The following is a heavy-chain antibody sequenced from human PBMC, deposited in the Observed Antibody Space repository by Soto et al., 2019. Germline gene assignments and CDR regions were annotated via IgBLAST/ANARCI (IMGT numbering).Heavy chain of an antibody. CDR2: IWYDGSNK. D-gene: IGHD7-27*01. CDR1: GFTFSSYG. J-gene: IGHJ2*01. CDR3: ARSESGFDL. V-gene: IGHV3-33*01. Sequence: VQLVESGGGVVQPGRSLRLSCAASGFTFSSYGMHWVRQAPGKGLEWVAVIWYDGSNKYYADSVKGRFTISRDNSKNTLYLQMKSLRAEDTAVYYCARSESGFDLWGRGTLVTVSS.